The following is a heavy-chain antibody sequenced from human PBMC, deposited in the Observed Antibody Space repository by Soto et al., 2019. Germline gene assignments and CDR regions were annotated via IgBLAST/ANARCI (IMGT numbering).Heavy chain of an antibody. D-gene: IGHD6-6*01. CDR2: IYHSGST. V-gene: IGHV4-4*02. J-gene: IGHJ4*02. CDR3: ARGQFKAAAGGSIADY. Sequence: PSETLSLTCAVSGGSISSGNWWSWVRQPPGKGLEWIGEIYHSGSTNYNPSLKSRVTISVDKSKNQFSLELSSVTAADTAVYYCARGQFKAAAGGSIADYWGQGTLVTVSS. CDR1: GGSISSGNW.